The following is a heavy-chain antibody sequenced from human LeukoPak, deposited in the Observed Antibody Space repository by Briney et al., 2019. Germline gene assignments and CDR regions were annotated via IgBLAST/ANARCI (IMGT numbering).Heavy chain of an antibody. J-gene: IGHJ4*02. Sequence: ASVKVSCKASGYTFTGYYIYWVRQAPGQGLEWMGWLNPLNGGTNFAQNFQGRVSMTRDTSISTAYMELSRLRSDDTAMYFCARVPRSSYYKNGFYFLDYWGQGTLVTVSS. CDR3: ARVPRSSYYKNGFYFLDY. D-gene: IGHD3-10*01. CDR1: GYTFTGYY. CDR2: LNPLNGGT. V-gene: IGHV1-2*02.